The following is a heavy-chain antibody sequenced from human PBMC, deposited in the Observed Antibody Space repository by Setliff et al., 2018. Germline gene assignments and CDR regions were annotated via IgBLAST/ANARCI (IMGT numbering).Heavy chain of an antibody. Sequence: SETLSLTCTVSGGSISNYYWSWIRQPAGKGLEWIGRIYTSGSTNYNPSLKSRVTMSVDTSKKQFSLKLSSVTAADTAVYYCARGKSYYYYMDVWGKGTTVTVSS. CDR2: IYTSGST. CDR1: GGSISNYY. J-gene: IGHJ6*03. CDR3: ARGKSYYYYMDV. V-gene: IGHV4-4*07.